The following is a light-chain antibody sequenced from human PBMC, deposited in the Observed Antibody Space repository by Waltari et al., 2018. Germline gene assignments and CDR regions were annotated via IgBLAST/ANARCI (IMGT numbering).Light chain of an antibody. J-gene: IGKJ4*01. CDR3: MQALQTPPLT. V-gene: IGKV2-30*02. Sequence: DVVLTQSPLSLPVTLGQPASISCKSSESLVHMSHGNTYLNWFQQRPGQSPRHLIYKVSNRESGVPDRSSGSGSGTNFTLEISRVEAEDVGVYYCMQALQTPPLTFGGGTKVEIK. CDR1: ESLVHMSHGNTY. CDR2: KVS.